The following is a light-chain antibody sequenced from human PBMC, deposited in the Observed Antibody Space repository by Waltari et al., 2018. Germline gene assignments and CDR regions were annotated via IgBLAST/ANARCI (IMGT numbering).Light chain of an antibody. CDR3: QHYVRLPAT. V-gene: IGKV3-20*01. Sequence: LVLTQSPGTLSLSPGERATLSCRASQSVSRTLAWYQQKPGRAPKLLIYGASIRATGIPDRFTGSGSGTDFSLTISSLEPEDFAIYFCQHYVRLPATFGQGTKVEIK. CDR1: QSVSRT. J-gene: IGKJ1*01. CDR2: GAS.